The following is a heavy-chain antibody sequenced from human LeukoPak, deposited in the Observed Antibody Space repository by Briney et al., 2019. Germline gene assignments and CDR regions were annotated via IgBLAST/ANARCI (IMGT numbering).Heavy chain of an antibody. CDR3: AGGTRDSGLK. V-gene: IGHV3-48*04. J-gene: IGHJ4*02. CDR2: ISSSGSAI. D-gene: IGHD6-19*01. Sequence: GGSLRLSCAASGFPFNNYAMSWVRQAPGKGLQWVSYISSSGSAIYYADSVKGRFTISRDNAKSSLYLQMNSLRAEDTAVYYCAGGTRDSGLKWGPGTSVTVSS. CDR1: GFPFNNYA.